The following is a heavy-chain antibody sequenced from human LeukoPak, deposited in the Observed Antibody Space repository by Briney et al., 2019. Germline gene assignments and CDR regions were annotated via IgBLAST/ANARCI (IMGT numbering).Heavy chain of an antibody. D-gene: IGHD3-22*01. CDR2: IFPADSDT. J-gene: IGHJ3*02. CDR3: ARRLRAVSNTMIWGPADAFDI. Sequence: GESLKISCKASGYNFADYWIGWVRQTPGKGLERMGIIFPADSDTKNSPSFEGQVTISVDESTTTAYLQWCSLKASDTAVYYCARRLRAVSNTMIWGPADAFDIWGQGTTVTVSS. CDR1: GYNFADYW. V-gene: IGHV5-51*01.